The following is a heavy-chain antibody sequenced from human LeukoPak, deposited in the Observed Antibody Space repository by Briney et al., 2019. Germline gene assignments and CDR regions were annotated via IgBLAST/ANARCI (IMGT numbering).Heavy chain of an antibody. J-gene: IGHJ4*02. CDR1: GASISSSNYY. Sequence: SETLSLTCTVSGASISSSNYYWGWIRQPPGKGLEWIGGIYYSGSTYYNPSLKSRVTIFVDTSKNQFSLKLSSVTAADTAVYYCARLPYPYDSSGSPPLDYWGQGTLVTVSS. V-gene: IGHV4-39*01. CDR2: IYYSGST. CDR3: ARLPYPYDSSGSPPLDY. D-gene: IGHD3-22*01.